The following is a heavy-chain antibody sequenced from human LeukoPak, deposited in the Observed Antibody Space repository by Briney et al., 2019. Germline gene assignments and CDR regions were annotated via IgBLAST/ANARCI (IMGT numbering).Heavy chain of an antibody. CDR3: ARDRRTLYSHRYFDL. J-gene: IGHJ2*01. D-gene: IGHD3-16*01. CDR2: IYYSGST. Sequence: SGTLSLTCVVSGGSISSYYWSWIRQPPGKGLEWIGYIYYSGSTNYNPSLKSRVTISVDTSKNQFSLKLSSVTAADTAVYYCARDRRTLYSHRYFDLWGRGTLVTVSS. V-gene: IGHV4-59*01. CDR1: GGSISSYY.